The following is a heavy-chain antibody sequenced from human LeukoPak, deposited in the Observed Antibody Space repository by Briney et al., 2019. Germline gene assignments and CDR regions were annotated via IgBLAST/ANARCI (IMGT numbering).Heavy chain of an antibody. D-gene: IGHD3-10*01. CDR2: INYSGNT. CDR3: ARSDGYGLVGI. V-gene: IGHV4-39*07. Sequence: PSETLSLTCTVSGGSISNTNYYWGWIRQPPGKGLEWIGTINYSGNTYYNPSLKSRVTISVDTSKNQFSLKLSSVTAADTAVYYCARSDGYGLVGIWGQGTMVTVSS. J-gene: IGHJ3*02. CDR1: GGSISNTNYY.